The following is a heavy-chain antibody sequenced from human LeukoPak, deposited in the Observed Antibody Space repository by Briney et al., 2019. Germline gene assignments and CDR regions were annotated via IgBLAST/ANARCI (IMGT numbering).Heavy chain of an antibody. J-gene: IGHJ4*02. D-gene: IGHD3-10*01. V-gene: IGHV4-39*07. CDR1: GGSISSSSYY. CDR2: IYYSGST. CDR3: ARMAFTMVRGVTGAGVDY. Sequence: SETLSLTCTVSGGSISSSSYYWGWIRQPPGKGLEWIGSIYYSGSTYYNPSLKSRVTISVDTSKNQFSLKLSSVTAADTAVYYCARMAFTMVRGVTGAGVDYWGQGTLVTVSS.